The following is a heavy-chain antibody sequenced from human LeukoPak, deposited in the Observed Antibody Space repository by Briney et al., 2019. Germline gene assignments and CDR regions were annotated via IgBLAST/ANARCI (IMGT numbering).Heavy chain of an antibody. Sequence: SETLSLTCTVSGGSISSSSYYWGWIRQPPGKGLEWIGSIYYSGSTYYNPSLKSRVTISVDTSKNQFSLKLSSVTAADTAVYYCARRDYGDYTFDYWGQGTLVTVSS. V-gene: IGHV4-39*07. CDR1: GGSISSSSYY. J-gene: IGHJ4*02. CDR2: IYYSGST. D-gene: IGHD4-17*01. CDR3: ARRDYGDYTFDY.